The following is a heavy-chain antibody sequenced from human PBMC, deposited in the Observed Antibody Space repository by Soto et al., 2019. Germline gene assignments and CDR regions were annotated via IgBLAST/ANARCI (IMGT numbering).Heavy chain of an antibody. CDR1: GYSFTGYF. D-gene: IGHD5-18*01. Sequence: ASVKVSCKASGYSFTGYFTQWVRQAPGQGLEWMGWINLNSGGTNYAQKFQGRVTMTRDTSISTAYMELSRPRSDDTAVYYCARGGDTAMVYHGMDVWGQGTTVTVS. CDR3: ARGGDTAMVYHGMDV. J-gene: IGHJ6*02. V-gene: IGHV1-2*02. CDR2: INLNSGGT.